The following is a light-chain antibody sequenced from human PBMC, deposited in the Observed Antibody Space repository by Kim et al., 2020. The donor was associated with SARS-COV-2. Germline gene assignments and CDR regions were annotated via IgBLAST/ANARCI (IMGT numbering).Light chain of an antibody. J-gene: IGLJ3*02. CDR3: QAWDSTTAV. CDR2: QDY. CDR1: KLGDKY. V-gene: IGLV3-1*01. Sequence: SYELTQPPSVSVSPGQTASITCSGDKLGDKYACWYQQKPGQSPVLVIYQDYNRPSGIPERFSGSNSGNTATLTISGAQAMDEADYYCQAWDSTTAVFGGGTQLTVL.